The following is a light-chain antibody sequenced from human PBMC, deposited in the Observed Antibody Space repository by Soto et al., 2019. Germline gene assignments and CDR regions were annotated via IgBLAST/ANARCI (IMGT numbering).Light chain of an antibody. V-gene: IGKV1-5*01. CDR3: QQYNSYSRT. Sequence: DGQMSQSPSTLSASVGDRVTITCRASQSISSWLAWYQQKPGKAPKLLIYDASSLESGVPSRFSGSGSGTEFTLTISSLQPDDFATYYCQQYNSYSRTFGQGTKVDI. J-gene: IGKJ1*01. CDR2: DAS. CDR1: QSISSW.